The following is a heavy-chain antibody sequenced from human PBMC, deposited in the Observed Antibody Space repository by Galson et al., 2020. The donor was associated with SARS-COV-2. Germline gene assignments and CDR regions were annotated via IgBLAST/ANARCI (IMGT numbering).Heavy chain of an antibody. V-gene: IGHV3-30*18. D-gene: IGHD5-12*01. J-gene: IGHJ4*02. CDR1: GFTFSSYG. CDR3: AKGYSGYDYFDY. CDR2: ISYDGSNK. Sequence: GESLKISCAASGFTFSSYGMHWVRQAPGKGLEWVAVISYDGSNKYYADSVKGRFTISRDNSKNTLYLQMNSLRAEDTAVYYCAKGYSGYDYFDYWGQGTLVTVSS.